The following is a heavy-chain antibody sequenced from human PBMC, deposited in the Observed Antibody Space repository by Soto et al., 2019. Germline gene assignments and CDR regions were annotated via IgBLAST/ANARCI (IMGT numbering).Heavy chain of an antibody. D-gene: IGHD1-7*01. CDR2: IYYSGST. J-gene: IGHJ6*01. CDR3: ARGARITGTIGMDV. V-gene: IGHV4-59*01. Sequence: SETLSLTCTVSGGSISSYYWSWIRQPPGKGLEWIGYIYYSGSTNYNPSLKSRVTISVDTSKNQFSLKLSSVTAADTAVYYCARGARITGTIGMDVWGQGTTVTVYS. CDR1: GGSISSYY.